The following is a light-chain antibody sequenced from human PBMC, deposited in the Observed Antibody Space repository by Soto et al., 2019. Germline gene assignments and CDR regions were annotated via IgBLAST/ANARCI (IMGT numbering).Light chain of an antibody. V-gene: IGKV3-20*01. CDR3: QQYHSSPRT. CDR2: GTS. Sequence: EIVLTQSPGTLSLSLGERATLSCRASQSLTSRYLAWYRQKPGQAPRLLIYGTSSRATGIPDRFSGSGSGTDFTLTISRLEPEDFAVYYCQQYHSSPRTFGQGTKVEIK. J-gene: IGKJ1*01. CDR1: QSLTSRY.